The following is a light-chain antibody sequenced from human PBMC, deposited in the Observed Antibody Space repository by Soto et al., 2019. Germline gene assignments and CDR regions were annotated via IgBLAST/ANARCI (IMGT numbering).Light chain of an antibody. Sequence: QSALTQPRSVSGSPGQSVTISCTGTSNDVGIYNYVSWYQQHPDKAPQLMIYDVSNRPSEVPDRFSGSKSGNTASLTISGLQAEDEADYYCCSYAGTYTYVFGTGTKLTVL. V-gene: IGLV2-11*01. CDR2: DVS. CDR1: SNDVGIYNY. CDR3: CSYAGTYTYV. J-gene: IGLJ1*01.